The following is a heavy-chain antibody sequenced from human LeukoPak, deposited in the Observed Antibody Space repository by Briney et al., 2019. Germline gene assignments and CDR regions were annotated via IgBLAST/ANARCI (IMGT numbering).Heavy chain of an antibody. V-gene: IGHV1-46*01. Sequence: ASVKVSCKASGYTFTSYYMHWVRQAPGQGLEWMGIINPNGSSTSYAQKFQGRVTMTSNISTSTVYMGPSSRRSENTAVYYCARGPASVMGYSFDYWGQGTLVTVSS. CDR1: GYTFTSYY. CDR3: ARGPASVMGYSFDY. D-gene: IGHD1-1*01. J-gene: IGHJ4*02. CDR2: INPNGSST.